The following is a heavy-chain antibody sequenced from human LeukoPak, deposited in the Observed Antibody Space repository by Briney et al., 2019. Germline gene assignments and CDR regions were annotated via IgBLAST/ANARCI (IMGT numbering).Heavy chain of an antibody. CDR3: VRGHITGTVTYLDY. J-gene: IGHJ4*02. V-gene: IGHV1-69*05. CDR2: IIPIFGTA. CDR1: GGTFSSYA. Sequence: SVKVSCKASGGTFSSYAISWVRQAPGQGLEWMGRIIPIFGTANYAQKFQSRVTITTDESTSTAYMELSSLRSEDTAVYYCVRGHITGTVTYLDYWGQGTLVTVSS. D-gene: IGHD1-7*01.